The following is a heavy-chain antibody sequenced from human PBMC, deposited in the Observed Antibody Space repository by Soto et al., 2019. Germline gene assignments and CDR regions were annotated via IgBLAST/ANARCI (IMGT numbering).Heavy chain of an antibody. CDR3: VSQRTTVITQAYFDD. CDR2: IYTSGST. Sequence: SGTLSLTCAVSGGSLSSYYWSWLRPKAGKGLEWIGRIYTSGSTNYNPSLKSRVTMFVDTSKNQFSLNLNSVTASDTAVYYCVSQRTTVITQAYFDDWGPGALVTVSS. D-gene: IGHD4-4*01. J-gene: IGHJ4*02. V-gene: IGHV4-4*07. CDR1: GGSLSSYY.